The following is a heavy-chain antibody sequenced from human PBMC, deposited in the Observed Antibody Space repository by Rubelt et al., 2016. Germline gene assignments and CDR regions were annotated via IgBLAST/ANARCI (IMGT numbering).Heavy chain of an antibody. Sequence: EVQLVESGGGLVQPGRSLRLSCTASGFTFGDYAMSWVRQAPGKGLEWVGFIRSKAYGGTKEYAGFGTGRFTISRDDSKSNAYLQMNSLETEDTGVYYCTRELEMYSGIPGLGYWGQGTLVTVSS. D-gene: IGHD1-26*01. J-gene: IGHJ4*02. CDR1: GFTFGDYA. V-gene: IGHV3-49*04. CDR2: IRSKAYGGTK. CDR3: TRELEMYSGIPGLGY.